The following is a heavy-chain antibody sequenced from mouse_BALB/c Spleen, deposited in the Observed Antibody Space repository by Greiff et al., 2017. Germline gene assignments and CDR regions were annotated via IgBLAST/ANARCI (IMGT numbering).Heavy chain of an antibody. D-gene: IGHD2-4*01. CDR2: ISYSGST. CDR3: ARGYYDYVYYAMDD. J-gene: IGHJ4*01. CDR1: GYSITSDYA. Sequence: ESGPGLVKPSQSLSLTCTVTGYSITSDYAWNWIRQFPGNKLEWMGYISYSGSTSYNPSLKSRISITRDTSKNQFFLQLNSVTTEDTATYYCARGYYDYVYYAMDDWGQGTSVTVSS. V-gene: IGHV3-2*02.